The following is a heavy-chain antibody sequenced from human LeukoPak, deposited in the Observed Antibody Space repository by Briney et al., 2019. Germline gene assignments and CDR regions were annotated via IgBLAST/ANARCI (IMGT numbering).Heavy chain of an antibody. D-gene: IGHD1-14*01. CDR3: AKESPYRAPTRTYYFDY. V-gene: IGHV3-23*01. Sequence: GGSLRLSCAASGFTFSSYAMSWVRQAPGKGLEWVSAISGSDGRLFYADSVKGRFTISGDNSKNTLFLQMNSLRAEDTALYYCAKESPYRAPTRTYYFDYWGQGTLVTVSS. CDR2: ISGSDGRL. CDR1: GFTFSSYA. J-gene: IGHJ4*02.